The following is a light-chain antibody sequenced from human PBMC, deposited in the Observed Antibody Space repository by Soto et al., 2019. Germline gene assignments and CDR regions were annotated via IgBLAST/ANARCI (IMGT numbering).Light chain of an antibody. CDR3: QQSYSTPYT. Sequence: DIHMTQSPSSLSASVGDRVTITCRASQSISNYLNWYQQKPGKAPNLLIYIASNLHSGVPSRFSGSGSGTDFTITISRLQPEDFATYYCQQSYSTPYTFGQGTKLDIK. CDR2: IAS. CDR1: QSISNY. V-gene: IGKV1-39*01. J-gene: IGKJ2*01.